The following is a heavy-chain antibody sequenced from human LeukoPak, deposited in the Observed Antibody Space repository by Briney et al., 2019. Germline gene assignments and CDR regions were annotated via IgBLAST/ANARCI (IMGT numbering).Heavy chain of an antibody. CDR2: IYHTGST. V-gene: IGHV4-38-2*02. D-gene: IGHD5-18*01. CDR1: GYSISSGYY. Sequence: SETLSLTCTVSGYSISSGYYWGWIRQPPGKGLEWIGNIYHTGSTYYNPSLKSRVTISVDTSKNQFSLKLSSVTAADTAVYYCARQGAYSYGYRNPKFDYWGQGTLVTVSS. J-gene: IGHJ4*02. CDR3: ARQGAYSYGYRNPKFDY.